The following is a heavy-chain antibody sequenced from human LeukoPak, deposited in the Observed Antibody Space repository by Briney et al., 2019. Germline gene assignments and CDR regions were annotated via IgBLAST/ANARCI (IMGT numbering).Heavy chain of an antibody. Sequence: SETLSLTCTVSGGSISYYCWSWIRQPPGKGLEWIGYIYYSGSTNYNPSLKSRVTISVDTSKNQFSLNLTSVTTADTAVYYCARAVRYNWNYGPNWFDPWGQGTLVTVPS. CDR3: ARAVRYNWNYGPNWFDP. CDR1: GGSISYYC. V-gene: IGHV4-59*01. CDR2: IYYSGST. D-gene: IGHD1-7*01. J-gene: IGHJ5*02.